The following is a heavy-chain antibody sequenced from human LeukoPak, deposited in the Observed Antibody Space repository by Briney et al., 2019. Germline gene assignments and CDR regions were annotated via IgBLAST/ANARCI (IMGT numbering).Heavy chain of an antibody. CDR3: ASLQKPGWFDP. CDR2: IYNSGST. D-gene: IGHD4-11*01. J-gene: IGHJ5*02. CDR1: GCSISITCCW. V-gene: IGHV4-39*07. Sequence: PSETLSLTCRLYGCSISITCCWSGWLRRPPGKGLERFGGIYNSGSTYYNPSLKSRVTISIDTSKNQISLKLSSVTAADTAVNYCASLQKPGWFDPWGQGTLVTVSS.